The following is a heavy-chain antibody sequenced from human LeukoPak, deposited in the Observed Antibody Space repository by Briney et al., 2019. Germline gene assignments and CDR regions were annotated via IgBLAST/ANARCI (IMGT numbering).Heavy chain of an antibody. V-gene: IGHV4-4*02. CDR2: IYHSGST. J-gene: IGHJ4*02. CDR3: ASLGLRLGELSSYYFDY. Sequence: SGTLSLTCAASGGSISSSNWWSWVRQPPGKGLEWIGEIYHSGSTNYNPSLKSRVTISVDKSKNQFSLKLSSVTAADTAVYYCASLGLRLGELSSYYFDYWGQGTLVTVSS. D-gene: IGHD3-16*02. CDR1: GGSISSSNW.